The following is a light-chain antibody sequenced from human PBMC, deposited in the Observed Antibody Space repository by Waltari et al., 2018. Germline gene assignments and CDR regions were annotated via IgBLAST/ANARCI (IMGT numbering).Light chain of an antibody. J-gene: IGKJ1*01. CDR1: QNVLDSPHNKSS. CDR3: QQYYNIPWT. V-gene: IGKV4-1*01. CDR2: WAS. Sequence: DIVMTQSPDSLALSLGERATGNCKSIQNVLDSPHNKSSLAWFQQKLGQPPKLLIYWASTRESGVPVRFSGSGSGRDFTLTISSLQAEDVAVYYCQQYYNIPWTFGQGTKVEIK.